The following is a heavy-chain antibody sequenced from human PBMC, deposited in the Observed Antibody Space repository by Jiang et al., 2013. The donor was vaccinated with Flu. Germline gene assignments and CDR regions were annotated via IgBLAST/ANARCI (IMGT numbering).Heavy chain of an antibody. D-gene: IGHD2-8*02. CDR2: T. J-gene: IGHJ4*02. Sequence: TQYSKRFHGRITITRDTSANTAYVELSSLRSEDTAVYYCARVSGGAPVYYFDYWGQGALVTVSS. CDR3: ARVSGGAPVYYFDY. V-gene: IGHV1-3*01.